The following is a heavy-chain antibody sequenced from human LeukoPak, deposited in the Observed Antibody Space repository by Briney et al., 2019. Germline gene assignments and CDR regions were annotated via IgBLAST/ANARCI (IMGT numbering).Heavy chain of an antibody. CDR2: ISYDGSNK. CDR1: GFTFSSYA. Sequence: GRSLRLSCAASGFTFSSYAMHWVRQAPGKGLEWVAVISYDGSNKYYADSVKGRFTISRVNSKNTVYLQMNSLRAEDTAVYYCARDRYTAVAGPDAFDIWGQGTMVTVSS. J-gene: IGHJ3*02. D-gene: IGHD6-19*01. V-gene: IGHV3-30*04. CDR3: ARDRYTAVAGPDAFDI.